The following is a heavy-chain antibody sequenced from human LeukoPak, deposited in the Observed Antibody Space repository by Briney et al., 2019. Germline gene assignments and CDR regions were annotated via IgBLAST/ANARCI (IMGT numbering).Heavy chain of an antibody. CDR3: ARGEMVRGVITP. CDR1: GGSFSGYY. CDR2: INHSGST. J-gene: IGHJ5*02. Sequence: PSETLSLTCAVYGGSFSGYYWSGIRQPPGKGLEWIGEINHSGSTNYNPSLKSRVTISVDTSKNQFSLKLSSVTAADTAVYYCARGEMVRGVITPWGQGTLVTVSS. D-gene: IGHD3-10*01. V-gene: IGHV4-34*01.